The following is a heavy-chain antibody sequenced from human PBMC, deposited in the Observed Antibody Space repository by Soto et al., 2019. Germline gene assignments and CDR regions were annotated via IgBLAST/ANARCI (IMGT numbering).Heavy chain of an antibody. CDR1: GGSISSGGYY. CDR3: ARVGSGYDYGYYYYGMDV. CDR2: IYYSGST. D-gene: IGHD5-12*01. Sequence: PSETLSLTCTVSGGSISSGGYYWSWIRQHPGKGLEWIGYIYYSGSTYYNPSLKSRVTISVDTSKNQFSLKLSSVTAADTAVYYCARVGSGYDYGYYYYGMDVWGQGTTVTVSS. J-gene: IGHJ6*02. V-gene: IGHV4-31*03.